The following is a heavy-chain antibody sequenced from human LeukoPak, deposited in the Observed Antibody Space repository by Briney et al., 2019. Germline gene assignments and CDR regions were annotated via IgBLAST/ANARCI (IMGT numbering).Heavy chain of an antibody. CDR1: GFNFGSYA. V-gene: IGHV3-33*08. Sequence: GGSLRLSCAASGFNFGSYAMHWVRQAPGKGLEWVAVIWYDGSNKYYADSVKGRFTISRDNSKNALYLQMNSLRAEDTAVYYCARSYCSSVSCPSRFDYWGQGTLVTVSS. CDR2: IWYDGSNK. CDR3: ARSYCSSVSCPSRFDY. D-gene: IGHD2-15*01. J-gene: IGHJ4*02.